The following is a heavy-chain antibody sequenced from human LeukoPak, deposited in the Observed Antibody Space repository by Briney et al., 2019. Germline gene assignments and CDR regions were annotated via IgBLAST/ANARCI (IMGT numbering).Heavy chain of an antibody. D-gene: IGHD3-22*01. CDR2: IYPGDSGT. CDR1: GYRFTSYW. J-gene: IGHJ4*02. Sequence: GESLKISCKGSGYRFTSYWISWVRQMPGRGLEWMGIIYPGDSGTRYSPSFQGQVTISADKSISTAYLQWSSLKASDTAMYYCAKPYYYASSGYFDYWGQGTLVTVSS. V-gene: IGHV5-51*01. CDR3: AKPYYYASSGYFDY.